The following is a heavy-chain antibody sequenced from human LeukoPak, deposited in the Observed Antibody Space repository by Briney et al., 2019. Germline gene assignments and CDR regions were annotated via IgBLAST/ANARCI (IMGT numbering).Heavy chain of an antibody. Sequence: ASVKVSCKASGYTFTSYGISWVRQAPGQGLEWMGWISAYNGNTNYAQKLQGRVTMTTDTSTSTAYMELRSLRSEDTAVYYCATTGATRGAFDYWGQGTLVTVSS. CDR3: ATTGATRGAFDY. J-gene: IGHJ4*02. CDR2: ISAYNGNT. D-gene: IGHD3-16*01. CDR1: GYTFTSYG. V-gene: IGHV1-18*01.